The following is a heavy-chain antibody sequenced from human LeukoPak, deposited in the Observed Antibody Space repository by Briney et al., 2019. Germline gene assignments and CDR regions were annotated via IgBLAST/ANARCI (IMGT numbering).Heavy chain of an antibody. CDR1: GFTFSSYR. CDR2: ISSSSSYI. D-gene: IGHD3-16*01. Sequence: GGALRLSCAASGFTFSSYRMNWVRQAPGKGLEWVSSISSSSSYIYYADSVKGRFTISRDNAKNSLYLQMNSLRAEDTAVYYCARKGEPYYMDVWSKGTTVTVSS. J-gene: IGHJ6*03. CDR3: ARKGEPYYMDV. V-gene: IGHV3-21*01.